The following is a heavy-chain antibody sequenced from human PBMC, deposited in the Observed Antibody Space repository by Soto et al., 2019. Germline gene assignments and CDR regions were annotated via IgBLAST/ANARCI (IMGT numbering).Heavy chain of an antibody. V-gene: IGHV1-18*01. CDR3: ARELTLLELPYYYYGMDV. J-gene: IGHJ6*02. CDR2: ISAYNGNT. D-gene: IGHD1-7*01. Sequence: ASVKVSCKASGYTFTSYGISWVRQAPGQGLEWMGWISAYNGNTNYAQKLQGRVTMTTDTSTSTAYMELRSLRSDDTAVYYCARELTLLELPYYYYGMDVWGQGTTVTVS. CDR1: GYTFTSYG.